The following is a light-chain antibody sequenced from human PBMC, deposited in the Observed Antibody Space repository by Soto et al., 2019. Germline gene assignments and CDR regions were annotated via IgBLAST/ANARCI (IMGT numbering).Light chain of an antibody. Sequence: DIVMTQSPATLSVSPGERATLSCRARQSVNSNLAWYQQKPGQAPSLLIYGASTRVAGIPARFSGSGSGTEFSRPSRRLQSEDFAVYYCQQYNNRPPDTFGQGTKLEIK. V-gene: IGKV3-15*01. CDR2: GAS. J-gene: IGKJ2*01. CDR3: QQYNNRPPDT. CDR1: QSVNSN.